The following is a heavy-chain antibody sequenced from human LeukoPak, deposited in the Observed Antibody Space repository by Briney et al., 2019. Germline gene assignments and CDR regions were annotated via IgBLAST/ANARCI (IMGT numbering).Heavy chain of an antibody. Sequence: VASVKVSCKASGGTFSSYAISWVRQAPGQGLEWMGGIIPIFGTANYAQKFQGRVTITTDESTSTAYMELSSLRSEDTAVYYCARGGMPPVPLRGRKDALDIWGQGTMVTVSS. CDR3: ARGGMPPVPLRGRKDALDI. CDR2: IIPIFGTA. V-gene: IGHV1-69*05. D-gene: IGHD1-1*01. J-gene: IGHJ3*02. CDR1: GGTFSSYA.